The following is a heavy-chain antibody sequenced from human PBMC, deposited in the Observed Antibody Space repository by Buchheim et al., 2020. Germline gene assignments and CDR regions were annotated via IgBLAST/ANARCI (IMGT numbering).Heavy chain of an antibody. CDR2: ISSSGSTI. J-gene: IGHJ4*02. CDR1: GFTFSSYE. Sequence: EVQLVESGGGLVQPGGSLRLSCAASGFTFSSYEMNWVRQAPGKGLAWVSYISSSGSTIYYADSVKGRFHISRDNAKNSLYLPMNSLRAEDTAVYYCARDLALSGPVDYWGQGTL. CDR3: ARDLALSGPVDY. D-gene: IGHD2-15*01. V-gene: IGHV3-48*03.